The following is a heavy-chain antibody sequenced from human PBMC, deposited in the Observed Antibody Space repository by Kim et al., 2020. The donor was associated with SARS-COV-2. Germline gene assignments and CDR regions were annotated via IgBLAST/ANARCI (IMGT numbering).Heavy chain of an antibody. Sequence: TGYIDSVKGRFTISRDNAKKSLYLQRNSLRAEDTAFYHCARGLRAGPFDLWGQGSLVTVSS. J-gene: IGHJ4*02. CDR3: ARGLRAGPFDL. CDR2: T. D-gene: IGHD3-16*01. V-gene: IGHV3-20*01.